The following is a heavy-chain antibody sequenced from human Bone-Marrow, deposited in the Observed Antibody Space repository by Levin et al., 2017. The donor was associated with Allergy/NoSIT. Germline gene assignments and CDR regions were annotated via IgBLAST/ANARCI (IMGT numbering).Heavy chain of an antibody. CDR3: ARDSSWGYFDS. V-gene: IGHV3-30*04. Sequence: RGESLKISCAASGFTFDAYAMNWIRQRPGKGLEWVTLISDDANTQYYADSVRGRFTISRDNSDKTVHLQMNSLRLEDTAVYYCARDSSWGYFDSWGLGTLVIVSS. D-gene: IGHD6-13*01. J-gene: IGHJ4*02. CDR2: ISDDANTQ. CDR1: GFTFDAYA.